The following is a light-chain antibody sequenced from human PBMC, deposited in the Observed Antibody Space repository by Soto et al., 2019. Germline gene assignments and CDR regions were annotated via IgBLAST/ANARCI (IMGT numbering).Light chain of an antibody. CDR2: KAS. V-gene: IGKV1-5*03. CDR1: QSISSW. CDR3: KQYNDNWT. Sequence: DIQMTQSPSTLSASVGDRVTITCRASQSISSWLAWYQQKPGTAPNLLIYKASTLQSGVPSRFSGSGSGTEFTLTISSLQHDDSATYYCKQYNDNWTFGQGTKVDIK. J-gene: IGKJ1*01.